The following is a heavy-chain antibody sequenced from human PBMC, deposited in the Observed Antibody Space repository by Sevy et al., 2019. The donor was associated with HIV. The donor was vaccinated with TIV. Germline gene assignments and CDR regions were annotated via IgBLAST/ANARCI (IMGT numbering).Heavy chain of an antibody. CDR2: FDPEDGET. J-gene: IGHJ6*02. Sequence: ASVKVSCKVSGYTLTELSMHWVRQAPGKGLEWMGGFDPEDGETIYEQKFQGRVTMTEDTSTDTAYMELSSLRSEDTAVYYCATKQALEWPLGMDVWGQGTTVTVSS. CDR3: ATKQALEWPLGMDV. D-gene: IGHD3-3*01. CDR1: GYTLTELS. V-gene: IGHV1-24*01.